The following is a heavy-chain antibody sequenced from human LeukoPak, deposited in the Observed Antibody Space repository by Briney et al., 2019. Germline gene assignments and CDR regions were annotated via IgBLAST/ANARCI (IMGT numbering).Heavy chain of an antibody. CDR2: INAGNGNT. V-gene: IGHV1-3*01. Sequence: ASVKVSCKASGYTFTGYAMHWVRQAPGQRLEWMGWINAGNGNTKYSQKFQGRVTITRDTSASTAYMELSSLRSEDTAVYYCARNLVGKTDFDYWGQGTLVTVSS. D-gene: IGHD6-19*01. CDR1: GYTFTGYA. J-gene: IGHJ4*02. CDR3: ARNLVGKTDFDY.